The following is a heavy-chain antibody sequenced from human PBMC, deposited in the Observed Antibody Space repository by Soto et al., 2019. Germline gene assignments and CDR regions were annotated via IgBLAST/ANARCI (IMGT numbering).Heavy chain of an antibody. J-gene: IGHJ4*02. D-gene: IGHD3-3*01. V-gene: IGHV4-61*08. CDR2: SGSTGCT. Sequence: SETLSLTCTVSGGSISSGDYYWSWIRQPPGKGLEWIGCSGSTGCTNCNPSLQSRVTISIDTSKNQFSLRLSSVSAADTAVYYCARDYFGSLDHWGRGTLVTVSS. CDR3: ARDYFGSLDH. CDR1: GGSISSGDYY.